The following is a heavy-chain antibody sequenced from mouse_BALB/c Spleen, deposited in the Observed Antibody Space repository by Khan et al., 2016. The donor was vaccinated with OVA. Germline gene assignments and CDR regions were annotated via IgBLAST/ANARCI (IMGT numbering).Heavy chain of an antibody. J-gene: IGHJ4*01. CDR2: ISYSGTT. CDR3: ARGNDYGYAMDY. D-gene: IGHD1-1*01. V-gene: IGHV3-2*02. CDR1: GYSITSNYA. Sequence: EVQLQESGPGLVKPSQSLSLTCTVTGYSITSNYAWNWIRQFPGNKLEWMGYISYSGTTSYNPSLKSRISITRDPSKNQFFLQLNSVTTEDTATYYGARGNDYGYAMDYWGQGTSVTVSS.